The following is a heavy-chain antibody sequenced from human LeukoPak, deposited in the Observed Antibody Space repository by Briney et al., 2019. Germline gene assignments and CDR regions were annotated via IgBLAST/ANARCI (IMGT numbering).Heavy chain of an antibody. CDR1: GFTFSSYA. Sequence: GGSLRLSCAASGFTFSSYAMSWVRQAPGEGLEWVSAISGSGGSTYYADSVKGRFTISRDNSKNTLYLQMNSLRAEDTAVYYCAKEAGSGWFGELPSSYFDYWGQGTLVTVSS. CDR2: ISGSGGST. J-gene: IGHJ4*02. V-gene: IGHV3-23*01. CDR3: AKEAGSGWFGELPSSYFDY. D-gene: IGHD3-10*01.